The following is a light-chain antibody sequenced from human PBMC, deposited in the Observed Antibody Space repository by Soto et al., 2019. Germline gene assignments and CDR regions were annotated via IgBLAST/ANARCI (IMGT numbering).Light chain of an antibody. Sequence: EIVLTQSPGTLSLSPGERATLSCRASQSVSSNYLAWYLQKPGQAPILLIYGASTRATGIPGRFSGSGSGTDFTLTISRLEPEDSAGYYCQQYGSSPGTFGQRTKVDIK. V-gene: IGKV3-20*01. J-gene: IGKJ1*01. CDR2: GAS. CDR3: QQYGSSPGT. CDR1: QSVSSNY.